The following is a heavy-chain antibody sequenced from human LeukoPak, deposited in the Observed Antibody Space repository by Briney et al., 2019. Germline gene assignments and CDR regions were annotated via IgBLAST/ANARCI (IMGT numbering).Heavy chain of an antibody. CDR2: ISSNGGST. D-gene: IGHD3-22*01. Sequence: GGSLRLSCAASGFTFSSYAMHWVRQAPGKGLEYVSAISSNGGSTYYANSVKGRFTISRDNSKNTLYLQMGSLRAEDMAVYYCARVATYYYDSSGYAEAFDIWGQGTMVTVSS. V-gene: IGHV3-64*01. CDR1: GFTFSSYA. CDR3: ARVATYYYDSSGYAEAFDI. J-gene: IGHJ3*02.